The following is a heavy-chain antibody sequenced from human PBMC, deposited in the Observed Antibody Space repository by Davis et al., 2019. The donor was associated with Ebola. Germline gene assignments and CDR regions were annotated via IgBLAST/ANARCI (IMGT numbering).Heavy chain of an antibody. D-gene: IGHD6-13*01. V-gene: IGHV1-8*01. Sequence: ASVKVSCKASGYTFTSYDINWVRQATGQGLEWMGWMNPNSGNTGYAQKFQDRVTMTRNISIGTAYMELNSLRSEDTAVYYCAREEYSSSWYQNYFDYWGQGTLVTVSS. CDR1: GYTFTSYD. J-gene: IGHJ4*02. CDR2: MNPNSGNT. CDR3: AREEYSSSWYQNYFDY.